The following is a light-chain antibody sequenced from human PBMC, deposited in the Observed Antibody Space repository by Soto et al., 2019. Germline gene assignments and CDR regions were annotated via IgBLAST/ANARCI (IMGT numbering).Light chain of an antibody. CDR2: DNN. V-gene: IGLV1-51*01. CDR1: SSNIGNNY. CDR3: GAWNTSLSVYV. J-gene: IGLJ1*01. Sequence: QSALTQPPSVSAAPRQMVTISCSPTSSNIGNNYVSWYLHLPGTAPKLLTYDNNIRPSGIPDRFSGSTPGTSATLGITGLQTGDEADYYCGAWNTSLSVYVFRTGTK.